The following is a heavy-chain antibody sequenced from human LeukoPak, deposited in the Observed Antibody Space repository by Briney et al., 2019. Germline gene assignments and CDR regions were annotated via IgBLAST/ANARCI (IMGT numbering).Heavy chain of an antibody. D-gene: IGHD3-10*01. CDR1: GFTFSSYG. CDR2: IRYDGSNK. J-gene: IGHJ3*02. Sequence: PGWSLRLSCAASGFTFSSYGMHWVRQAPGKGLEWVAFIRYDGSNKYYADSVKGRFTISRDNSKNTLYLQMNSLRAEDTAVYYCAKDRSMVRGGGNDAFDIWGQGTMVTVSS. V-gene: IGHV3-30*02. CDR3: AKDRSMVRGGGNDAFDI.